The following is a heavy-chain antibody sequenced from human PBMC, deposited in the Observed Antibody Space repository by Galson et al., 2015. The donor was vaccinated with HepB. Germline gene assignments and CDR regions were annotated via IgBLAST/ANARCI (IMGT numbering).Heavy chain of an antibody. CDR2: ISYDGSNK. Sequence: LRLSCAASGFTFSSYAMHWVRQAPGKGLEWVAVISYDGSNKYYADSVKGRFTISRDNSKNTLYLQMNSLRAEDTAVYYCARSPLHSSSWYGIAVAGTTVFLDYWGQG. J-gene: IGHJ4*02. D-gene: IGHD6-19*01. CDR1: GFTFSSYA. CDR3: ARSPLHSSSWYGIAVAGTTVFLDY. V-gene: IGHV3-30*04.